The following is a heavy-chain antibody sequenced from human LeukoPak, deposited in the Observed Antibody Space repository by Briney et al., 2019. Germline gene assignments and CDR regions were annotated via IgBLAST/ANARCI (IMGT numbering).Heavy chain of an antibody. CDR3: ARQEVGANKFDY. D-gene: IGHD1-26*01. CDR2: IYNSGST. J-gene: IGHJ4*02. CDR1: GGSISSSSYY. V-gene: IGHV4-61*05. Sequence: SETLSLTCTVSGGSISSSSYYWGWIRQPPGKGLEWIGYIYNSGSTNYNPSLKSRVTISVDTSKNQFSLKLSSVTAADTAVYYCARQEVGANKFDYWGQGTLVTVSS.